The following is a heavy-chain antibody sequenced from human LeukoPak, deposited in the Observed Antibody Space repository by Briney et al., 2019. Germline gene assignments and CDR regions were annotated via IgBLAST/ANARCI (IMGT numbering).Heavy chain of an antibody. Sequence: ASVNVSRKASGYTFTSYDINWVRQATGQGREWMGWMNPNSGNTGYAQKFQGRVTMTRNTSISTAYMELSSLRSEDTAVYYCASTTAMVFYYYGMDVWGQGTTVTVSS. D-gene: IGHD5-18*01. CDR2: MNPNSGNT. V-gene: IGHV1-8*01. CDR3: ASTTAMVFYYYGMDV. CDR1: GYTFTSYD. J-gene: IGHJ6*02.